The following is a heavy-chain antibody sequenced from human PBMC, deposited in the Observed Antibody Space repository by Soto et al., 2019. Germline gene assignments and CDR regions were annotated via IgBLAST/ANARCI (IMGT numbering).Heavy chain of an antibody. J-gene: IGHJ4*02. Sequence: PSETLSLTCTVSGGSISSGGYYWSWIRQHPGKGLEWIGYIYYSGSTYYNPSLKSRVTISVDTSKNQFSLKLSSVTAADTAVYYCARGRTTVVTFDYWGQGTLVTVS. D-gene: IGHD4-17*01. CDR2: IYYSGST. V-gene: IGHV4-31*03. CDR1: GGSISSGGYY. CDR3: ARGRTTVVTFDY.